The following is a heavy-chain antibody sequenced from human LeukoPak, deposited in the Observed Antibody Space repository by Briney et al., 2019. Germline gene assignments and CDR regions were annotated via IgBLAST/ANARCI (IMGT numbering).Heavy chain of an antibody. CDR3: AKDLWYSSSRYPNDY. Sequence: GGSLRLSCAASGFTFSSYAMSWVRQAPGKGLEWVSAISGSGGSTYYADSVKGRFTISRDNSKNTLYLQMNSLRAEDTAVYYCAKDLWYSSSRYPNDYWGQGTLVTVSS. D-gene: IGHD6-13*01. J-gene: IGHJ4*02. V-gene: IGHV3-23*01. CDR2: ISGSGGST. CDR1: GFTFSSYA.